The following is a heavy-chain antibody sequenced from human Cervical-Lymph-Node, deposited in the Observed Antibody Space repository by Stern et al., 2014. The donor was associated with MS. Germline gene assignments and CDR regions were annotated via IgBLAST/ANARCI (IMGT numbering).Heavy chain of an antibody. CDR2: INPSGGST. D-gene: IGHD3-22*01. CDR3: AREGYYDRRTADAFDI. J-gene: IGHJ3*02. CDR1: GYTFTSYY. V-gene: IGHV1-46*01. Sequence: QVQLVESGAEVKKPGASVKVSCKASGYTFTSYYMHWVRQAPGQGLEWMGIINPSGGSTSYAQKVQGRVTMNRDTSTSTVYMELSSLRAEDPAFYYWAREGYYDRRTADAFDIWGQGTMVTVSS.